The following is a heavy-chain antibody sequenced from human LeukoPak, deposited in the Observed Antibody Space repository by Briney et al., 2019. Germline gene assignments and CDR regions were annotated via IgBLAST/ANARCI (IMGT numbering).Heavy chain of an antibody. D-gene: IGHD4-11*01. CDR3: ARANPSNYYGMGV. CDR1: GDSINSYY. J-gene: IGHJ6*02. Sequence: SETLSLTCTVSGDSINSYYWSWIRQPPGKGLEWIGYIYYSGRTTYNPSLKSRVTISVDTSKNQFSLKLSSVTAADTAVYYCARANPSNYYGMGVWGQGTTVTVSS. V-gene: IGHV4-59*01. CDR2: IYYSGRT.